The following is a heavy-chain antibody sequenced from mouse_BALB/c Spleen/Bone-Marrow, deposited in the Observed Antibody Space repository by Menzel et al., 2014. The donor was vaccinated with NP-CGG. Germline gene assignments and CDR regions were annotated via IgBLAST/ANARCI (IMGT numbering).Heavy chain of an antibody. CDR2: INPSSAYT. V-gene: IGHV1-4*01. CDR3: TIRYYAMDY. J-gene: IGHJ4*01. D-gene: IGHD1-1*01. CDR1: GCTFTRYT. Sequence: QVQLQQSGAELARPGASVKMSCQASGCTFTRYTMHWEKQRPGQGLEWIGYINPSSAYTNYNQKFKDKATLTADKSSSSAYMQLSSLTSEDSAVYYCTIRYYAMDYWGQGTSVTVSS.